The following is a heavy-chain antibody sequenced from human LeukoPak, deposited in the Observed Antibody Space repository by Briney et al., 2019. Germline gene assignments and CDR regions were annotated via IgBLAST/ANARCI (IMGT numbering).Heavy chain of an antibody. D-gene: IGHD6-19*01. J-gene: IGHJ6*02. CDR3: ARDRLGAVDYYGMDV. CDR2: ISYDGSNK. Sequence: GGSLRLSCAASGFTFSTYSMNWVRQAPGKGLEWVAVISYDGSNKYYADSVKGRFTISRDNSKNTLYLQMNSLRAEDTAVYYCARDRLGAVDYYGMDVWGQGTTVTVSS. V-gene: IGHV3-30-3*01. CDR1: GFTFSTYS.